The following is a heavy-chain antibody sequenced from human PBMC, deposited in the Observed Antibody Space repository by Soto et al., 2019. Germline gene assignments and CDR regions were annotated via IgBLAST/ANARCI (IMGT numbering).Heavy chain of an antibody. D-gene: IGHD3-3*01. Sequence: QVQLQESGPGLVKPSDTLSLTCAVSGYSISRTNWWGWIRQPPGKGLEWIGYIFYTGSTYYNPSLKSRVTMSEDTSNNQFSPKLSSVTAVDSAVYYCERSAGPIWSCCSIDYWGQGTLVTVSS. V-gene: IGHV4-28*01. J-gene: IGHJ4*02. CDR2: IFYTGST. CDR3: ERSAGPIWSCCSIDY. CDR1: GYSISRTNW.